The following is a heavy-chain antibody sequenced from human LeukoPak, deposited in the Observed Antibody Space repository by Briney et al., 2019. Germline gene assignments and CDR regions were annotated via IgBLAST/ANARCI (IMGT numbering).Heavy chain of an antibody. D-gene: IGHD6-19*01. V-gene: IGHV3-21*01. CDR1: GFTFSSYS. CDR3: AANPSSGWYVHYFDY. Sequence: PGGSLRLSCAASGFTFSSYSMNWVRQAPGNGLESVSSISSSSSYIYYADSVKGRFTISRDNAKNSLYLQMNSLRAEDTAVYYCAANPSSGWYVHYFDYWGQGTLVTVSS. J-gene: IGHJ4*02. CDR2: ISSSSSYI.